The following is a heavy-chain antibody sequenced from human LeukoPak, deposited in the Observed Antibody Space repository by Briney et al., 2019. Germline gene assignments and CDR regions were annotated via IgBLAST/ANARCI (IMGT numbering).Heavy chain of an antibody. CDR3: ARRHSTMVRGGDLDY. CDR1: GGSISSSNW. Sequence: PSGTLSLTCAVSGGSISSSNWWSWVRQPPGKGLEWIGEIYHSGSTNYNPSLKSRVTISVDKSKNQFSLKLSSVTAADTAVYYCARRHSTMVRGGDLDYWGQGTLVTVSS. V-gene: IGHV4-4*02. J-gene: IGHJ4*02. CDR2: IYHSGST. D-gene: IGHD3-10*01.